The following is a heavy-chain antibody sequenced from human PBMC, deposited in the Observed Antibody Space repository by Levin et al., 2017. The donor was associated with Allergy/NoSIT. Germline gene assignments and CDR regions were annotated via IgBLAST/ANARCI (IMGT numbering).Heavy chain of an antibody. CDR1: GFTFSSDN. Sequence: GESLKISCAASGFTFSSDNMHWVRQAPGKGLEWISYISSSSSVIYYADSMKGRFTISRDNAKNSLYLQMNSLSDEDTAVYYCVRDSAVDWGQGTLVTVSS. J-gene: IGHJ4*02. D-gene: IGHD2-2*01. CDR3: VRDSAVD. CDR2: ISSSSSVI. V-gene: IGHV3-48*02.